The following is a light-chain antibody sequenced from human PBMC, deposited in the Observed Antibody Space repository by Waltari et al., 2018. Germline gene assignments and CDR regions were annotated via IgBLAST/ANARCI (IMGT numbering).Light chain of an antibody. CDR1: QSLLYTSNYKNY. Sequence: DFVMTQSPDSLAVSLGERATINCKSSQSLLYTSNYKNYLAWYQQKPGQPPKLLIYWAATRESGVPDRFSGGGSGTDFTLTISSLQAEDVAVYYCQQYYSRHSYTFGQGTKLEIK. CDR2: WAA. CDR3: QQYYSRHSYT. J-gene: IGKJ2*01. V-gene: IGKV4-1*01.